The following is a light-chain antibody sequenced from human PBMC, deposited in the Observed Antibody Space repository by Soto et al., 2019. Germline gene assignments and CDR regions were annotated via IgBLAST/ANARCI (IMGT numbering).Light chain of an antibody. CDR2: DAS. CDR3: QQRSNWPLT. J-gene: IGKJ4*01. Sequence: EIVLTQSPATLSLSPGERATLSCRASQSVSSYLAWYQQKLGQAPRLLIYDASIRANGIPARFSGSGSGTDFPLTISSLEPEDFAVYYCQQRSNWPLTFGGGTKVEIK. V-gene: IGKV3-11*01. CDR1: QSVSSY.